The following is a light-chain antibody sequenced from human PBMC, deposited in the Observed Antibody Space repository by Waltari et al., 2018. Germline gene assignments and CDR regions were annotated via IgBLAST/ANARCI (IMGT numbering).Light chain of an antibody. J-gene: IGLJ2*01. CDR1: NIASKS. Sequence: SYVLTQPPSVSVAPGMTARITCGGNNIASKSVHWYRQSPGQAPVLVIFYDKDRPARFPEGVSGSNSGTTATLTISRVEAGDEADYYCQVWDSSTSHVVFGAGTKLTVL. V-gene: IGLV3-21*01. CDR3: QVWDSSTSHVV. CDR2: YDK.